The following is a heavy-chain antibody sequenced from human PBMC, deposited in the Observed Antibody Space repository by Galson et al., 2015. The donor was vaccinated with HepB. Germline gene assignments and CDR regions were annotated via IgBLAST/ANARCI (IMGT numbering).Heavy chain of an antibody. CDR1: GFTFDDYA. D-gene: IGHD3-22*01. Sequence: SLRLSCAAAGFTFDDYAMHWVGHAPGKGLEWVSGVSWNSGSIGYADSVKGRFTISRDNAKNSLYLQMNSLRAEDTALYYCAKTSMIVPYFDYWGQGTLVTVSS. V-gene: IGHV3-9*01. J-gene: IGHJ4*02. CDR3: AKTSMIVPYFDY. CDR2: VSWNSGSI.